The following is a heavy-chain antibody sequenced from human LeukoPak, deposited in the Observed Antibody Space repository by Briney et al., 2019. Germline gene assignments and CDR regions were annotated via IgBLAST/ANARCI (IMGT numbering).Heavy chain of an antibody. CDR2: IYYSGST. CDR3: ARGLGYSSSQGTDY. Sequence: SESLSLTCTVSGGSISSGDYYWSWIRQPPGKGLEWIGIIYYSGSTYYNPSLKSRVTISVDTSKNQFSLKLSSVTAADTAVYYCARGLGYSSSQGTDYWGQGTLVTVSS. V-gene: IGHV4-39*07. D-gene: IGHD6-13*01. CDR1: GGSISSGDYY. J-gene: IGHJ4*02.